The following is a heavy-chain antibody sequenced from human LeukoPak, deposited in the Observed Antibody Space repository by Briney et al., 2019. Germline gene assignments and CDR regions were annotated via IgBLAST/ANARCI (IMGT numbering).Heavy chain of an antibody. V-gene: IGHV3-7*01. CDR1: GFTLSSHW. CDR3: ARWEIRGTALKLDY. J-gene: IGHJ4*02. CDR2: INQDGSAK. Sequence: GGSLRLSCVASGFTLSSHWMSWVRQAPGKGLEWVANINQDGSAKYFVDSVKGRFTISRDNAKNSMYLQMNSLRAEDTAVYYCARWEIRGTALKLDYWGQGTLVTVSS. D-gene: IGHD1-7*01.